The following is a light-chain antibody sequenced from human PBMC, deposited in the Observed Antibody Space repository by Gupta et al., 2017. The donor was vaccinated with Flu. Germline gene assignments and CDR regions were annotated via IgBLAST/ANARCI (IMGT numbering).Light chain of an antibody. CDR2: KAS. Sequence: STLSASVGDRVTITCRASQNINSWLDWYKQKPGKAPKLLIYKASNLQIGVPSRFSGSGYGTEFSLTISSRQPDDFALYYCHQYNSYSPATFGQGTKLEIK. V-gene: IGKV1-5*03. J-gene: IGKJ2*01. CDR1: QNINSW. CDR3: HQYNSYSPAT.